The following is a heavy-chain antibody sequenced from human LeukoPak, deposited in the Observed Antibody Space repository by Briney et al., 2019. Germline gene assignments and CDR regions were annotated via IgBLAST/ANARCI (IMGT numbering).Heavy chain of an antibody. Sequence: GRSLRLSCAASGFTFDDYAMHWVRQAPGKGLEWVSGISWNSGSIGCADSVKGRFTISRDNAKNSLYLQMNSLRAEDTALYYCAKVKWAMVRGVIEDWGQGTLVTVSS. J-gene: IGHJ4*02. V-gene: IGHV3-9*01. CDR1: GFTFDDYA. CDR3: AKVKWAMVRGVIED. CDR2: ISWNSGSI. D-gene: IGHD3-10*01.